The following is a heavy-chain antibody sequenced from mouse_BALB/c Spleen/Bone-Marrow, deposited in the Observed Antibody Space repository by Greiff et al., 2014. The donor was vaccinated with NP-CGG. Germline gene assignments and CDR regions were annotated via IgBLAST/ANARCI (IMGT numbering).Heavy chain of an antibody. CDR3: AHMITTRGFDY. V-gene: IGHV1S81*02. CDR1: GYAFTRYW. CDR2: LNPSNGHT. Sequence: LQESGAELLKPGTSVKLSCKASGYAFTRYWMHWVKQRPGQGLEWIGELNPSNGHTNYNGKFKNKATVTVDKSSSTAYVQLSSLTSEDSAVYYCAHMITTRGFDYWGQGTTLTVSS. J-gene: IGHJ2*01. D-gene: IGHD2-4*01.